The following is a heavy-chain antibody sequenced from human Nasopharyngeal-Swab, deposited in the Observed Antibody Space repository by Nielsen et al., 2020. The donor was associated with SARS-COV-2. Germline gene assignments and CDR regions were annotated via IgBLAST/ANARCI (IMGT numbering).Heavy chain of an antibody. J-gene: IGHJ4*02. Sequence: SETLSLTCAVSGGSISSSNWWSWVRQPPGKGLEWIGEIYHSGSTNYNPSLKSRVTISVDTSKNQFSLKLSSVTAADTAVYYCARGGSGYLSPSDYWGQGTLVTVSS. D-gene: IGHD3-22*01. CDR2: IYHSGST. CDR3: ARGGSGYLSPSDY. CDR1: GGSISSSNW. V-gene: IGHV4-4*02.